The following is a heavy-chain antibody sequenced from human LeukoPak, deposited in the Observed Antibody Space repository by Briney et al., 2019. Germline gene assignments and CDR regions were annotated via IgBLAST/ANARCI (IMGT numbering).Heavy chain of an antibody. CDR3: AKGSGYEAQYYYYMDV. CDR1: GYSISSGYY. V-gene: IGHV4-38-2*02. CDR2: VNDSGGT. J-gene: IGHJ6*03. Sequence: SETLSLTCTVSGYSISSGYYWGWIRQTPGKGLEWIGEVNDSGGTNINPSLRSRVILSVDTSKNQFSLKLISVTAADTAVYYCAKGSGYEAQYYYYMDVWGKGTTVTISS. D-gene: IGHD5-12*01.